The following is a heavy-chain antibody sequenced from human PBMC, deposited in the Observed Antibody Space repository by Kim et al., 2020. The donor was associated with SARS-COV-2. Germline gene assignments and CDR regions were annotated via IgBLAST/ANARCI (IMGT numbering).Heavy chain of an antibody. Sequence: SETLSLTCTVSGGSLTRDTYYWGWLRQPPGKGLEWIGSIHHSGNTYYNASLKSRVTISVDTSENQFSLRLSSVTAADTAVFYCSRSTGTEIDFWGQGTLVTVSS. CDR3: SRSTGTEIDF. V-gene: IGHV4-39*01. CDR2: IHHSGNT. J-gene: IGHJ4*02. D-gene: IGHD1-1*01. CDR1: GGSLTRDTYY.